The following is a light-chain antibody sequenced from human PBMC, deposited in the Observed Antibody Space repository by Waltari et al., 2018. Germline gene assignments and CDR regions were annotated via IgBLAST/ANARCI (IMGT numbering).Light chain of an antibody. CDR2: ENN. Sequence: QSVLTQPPSVSAAPGQKVTISCSGTIGNNYVSWYHQLPGTAPKLLIYENNKRPSGIPDRCSGSKSGTSATLGITGLQTGDEGDYYCETWDSSLNTVIFGEGTKLTVL. J-gene: IGLJ2*01. V-gene: IGLV1-51*02. CDR1: IGNNY. CDR3: ETWDSSLNTVI.